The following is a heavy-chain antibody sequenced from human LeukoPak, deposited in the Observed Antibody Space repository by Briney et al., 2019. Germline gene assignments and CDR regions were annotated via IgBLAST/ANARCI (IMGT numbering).Heavy chain of an antibody. V-gene: IGHV3-48*04. CDR2: ISSSSSTI. J-gene: IGHJ4*02. CDR1: GFTFSSYS. Sequence: GGSLRLSCAASGFTFSSYSMNWVRQAPGKGLEWVSYISSSSSTIYYADSVKGRFTISRDNAKNSLYLQMNSLRAEDTAVYYCARERCSGGSCYGLDYWGQGTLVTVSS. D-gene: IGHD2-15*01. CDR3: ARERCSGGSCYGLDY.